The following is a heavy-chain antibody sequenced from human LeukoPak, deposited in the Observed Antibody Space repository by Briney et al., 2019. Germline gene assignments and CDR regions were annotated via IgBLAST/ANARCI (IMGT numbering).Heavy chain of an antibody. CDR1: GFTFSSYW. CDR2: INSDGSTT. V-gene: IGHV3-74*01. Sequence: GGSLRLSCATSGFTFSSYWMHWVRQAPGRGLVWVSRINSDGSTTNYADSVKGRFTISRDNVKNTVDLQMNSLRAEDTTVYYCTRSSRYDCLNMDAWGKGTTVTVSS. J-gene: IGHJ6*03. CDR3: TRSSRYDCLNMDA. D-gene: IGHD3-16*02.